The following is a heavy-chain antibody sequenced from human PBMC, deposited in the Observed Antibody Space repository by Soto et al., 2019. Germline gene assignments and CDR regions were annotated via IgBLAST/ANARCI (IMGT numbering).Heavy chain of an antibody. CDR1: GDSVTDYY. V-gene: IGHV4-59*02. CDR2: FYYSGST. D-gene: IGHD3-16*01. CDR3: IRWGVAAPPHSEF. J-gene: IGHJ4*02. Sequence: SETLSLTCSVSGDSVTDYYWNWVRQPPGKGLEWLGYFYYSGSTNYHPSLESRASISVDTSKNQFSLKLTSVTAADTAVYYCIRWGVAAPPHSEFWGPGILVTVSS.